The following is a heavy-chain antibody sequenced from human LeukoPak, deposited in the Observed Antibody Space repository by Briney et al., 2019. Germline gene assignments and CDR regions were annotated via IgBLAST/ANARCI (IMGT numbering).Heavy chain of an antibody. CDR2: ISAYNGNT. J-gene: IGHJ4*02. CDR1: GYTFTSYG. Sequence: ASVKVSCKASGYTFTSYGISWVRQAPGQGLEWMGWISAYNGNTNSAQKLQGRATLTTDTSTNTAYMELRSLRSDDTAVYYCAREYCSSTSCYSPDYWGQGTLVTVSS. D-gene: IGHD2-2*01. V-gene: IGHV1-18*01. CDR3: AREYCSSTSCYSPDY.